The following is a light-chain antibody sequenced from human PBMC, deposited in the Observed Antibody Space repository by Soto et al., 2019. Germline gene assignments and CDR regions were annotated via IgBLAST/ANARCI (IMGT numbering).Light chain of an antibody. CDR2: KAS. CDR1: QSISSW. J-gene: IGKJ1*01. CDR3: QQYDTYST. Sequence: IQLTQSPSTLSASVGDRVTLTCRASQSISSWLAWYQQKPGKAPKLLIYKASSLESGVPSRFSGSGSGTEFTLTISSLQPDDFATYYCQQYDTYSTFGQGTKVDI. V-gene: IGKV1-5*03.